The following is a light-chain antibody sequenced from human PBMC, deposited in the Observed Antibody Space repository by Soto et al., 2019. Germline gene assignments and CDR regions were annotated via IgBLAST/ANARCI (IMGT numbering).Light chain of an antibody. CDR1: SSDVGSYNY. CDR3: SSYTTGSTWV. V-gene: IGLV2-14*01. CDR2: EVT. J-gene: IGLJ3*02. Sequence: QSALTQPASVSGSPGQSITISCIGTSSDVGSYNYVSWYQQHPGKAPKLLIFEVTNRPSGISNRFSGSKSGYTASLTISGLQAEDESDYYCSSYTTGSTWVFGGGTQLTVL.